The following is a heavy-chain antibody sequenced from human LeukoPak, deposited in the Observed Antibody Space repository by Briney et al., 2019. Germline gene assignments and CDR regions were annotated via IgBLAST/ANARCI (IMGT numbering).Heavy chain of an antibody. J-gene: IGHJ4*02. V-gene: IGHV1-46*01. CDR2: INPDGGST. CDR3: ARAPRDSSTMLDY. Sequence: ASVKVSCKASGYTFTSYWIQWVRQAPGQGLEWMGLINPDGGSTAYAHRFQGRVIMTRDTSTSTAYMDLSSLRSEDTAVYHCARAPRDSSTMLDYWGQGTLVTVSS. CDR1: GYTFTSYW. D-gene: IGHD6-13*01.